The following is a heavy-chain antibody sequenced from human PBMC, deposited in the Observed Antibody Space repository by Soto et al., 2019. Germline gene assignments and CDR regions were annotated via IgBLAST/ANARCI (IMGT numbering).Heavy chain of an antibody. CDR3: ARGDIAVAVSSDY. D-gene: IGHD6-19*01. CDR1: GFNFEEYG. CDR2: SNWDGDDA. Sequence: EVHLVESGGRMVRPGESLRLSCAASGFNFEEYGMTWVRQAPGKGLEWVAGSNWDGDDAGYADSVQGRFTISRDNAKKCLYLQMNSLRVEVTALYYCARGDIAVAVSSDYWGQGNLVTVSS. J-gene: IGHJ4*02. V-gene: IGHV3-20*04.